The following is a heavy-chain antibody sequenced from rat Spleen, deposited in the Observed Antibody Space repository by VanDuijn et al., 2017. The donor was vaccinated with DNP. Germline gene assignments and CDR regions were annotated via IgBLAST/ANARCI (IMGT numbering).Heavy chain of an antibody. CDR3: ARHFNYGSPMFAY. D-gene: IGHD1-3*01. J-gene: IGHJ3*01. V-gene: IGHV5S13*01. CDR1: GYTFSDYY. Sequence: EVQLVESGGGLVQPGRSLKLSCAASGYTFSDYYMAWVRQAPTKGLEWVAYIGSDDYAPYYGDSVKGRFTISRDNAKNTQYLQMDSLRSEDTATYYCARHFNYGSPMFAYWGQGTLVTVSS. CDR2: IGSDDYAP.